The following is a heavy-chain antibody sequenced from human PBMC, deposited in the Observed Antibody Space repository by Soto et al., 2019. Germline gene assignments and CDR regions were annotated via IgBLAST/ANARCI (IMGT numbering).Heavy chain of an antibody. CDR1: GYTFTSYY. V-gene: IGHV1-69*04. Sequence: EASVKVSCKASGYTFTSYYMNWLRQAPGQGLEWMGRIIPILGITNYAQKFQGRVTITADKSTSTAYMELSSLRSDDTAVYYCARDRGVGAPHPYHLAYRGQGTLVPVSS. CDR2: IIPILGIT. CDR3: ARDRGVGAPHPYHLAY. D-gene: IGHD3-3*01. J-gene: IGHJ4*02.